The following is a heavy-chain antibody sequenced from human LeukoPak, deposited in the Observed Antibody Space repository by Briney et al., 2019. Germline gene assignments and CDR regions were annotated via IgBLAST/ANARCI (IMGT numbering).Heavy chain of an antibody. CDR2: TYYRSKWYN. J-gene: IGHJ5*02. CDR1: GDSVSSNSVA. V-gene: IGHV6-1*01. CDR3: ARAWAYCGGDCYPNWFDP. D-gene: IGHD2-21*02. Sequence: SQTLSLTCAISGDSVSSNSVAWNWIRQSPSRGLEWLGRTYYRSKWYNDYAVSVKSRITINPDTSKDQFSLQLNSVTPEDTAVYYCARAWAYCGGDCYPNWFDPWGQGTLVTVSS.